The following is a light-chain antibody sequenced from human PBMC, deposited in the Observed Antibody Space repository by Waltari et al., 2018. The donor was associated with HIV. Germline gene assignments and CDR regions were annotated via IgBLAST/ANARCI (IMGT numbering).Light chain of an antibody. CDR2: GNS. Sequence: QSVLTQPPSMSGAPGQRVTISCTGSSSNIGAGYDVHWYQQFPGTAPKLLIYGNSNRPSGVPDRFSGSKSGTSASLGITGLQAEDEADYYCQSYDSSLSGYVFGTGTNVTVL. J-gene: IGLJ1*01. CDR1: SSNIGAGYD. CDR3: QSYDSSLSGYV. V-gene: IGLV1-40*01.